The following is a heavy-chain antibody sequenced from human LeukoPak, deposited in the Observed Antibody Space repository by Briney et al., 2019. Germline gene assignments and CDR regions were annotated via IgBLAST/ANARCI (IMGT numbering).Heavy chain of an antibody. Sequence: SETLSLTCTVSGGSISSSSYYGGWIRQPPGKGREWIGSIYYSGSTYYNPSLKSRVTISVDTSKNQFSLKLSSVTAADTAVYYCARLGSYWDYYYYMDVWGKGTTVTVSS. D-gene: IGHD1-26*01. CDR2: IYYSGST. CDR3: ARLGSYWDYYYYMDV. CDR1: GGSISSSSYY. J-gene: IGHJ6*03. V-gene: IGHV4-39*01.